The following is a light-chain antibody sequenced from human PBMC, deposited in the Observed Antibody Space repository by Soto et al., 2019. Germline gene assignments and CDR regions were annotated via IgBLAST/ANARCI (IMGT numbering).Light chain of an antibody. CDR3: QQTFRSPYT. J-gene: IGKJ2*01. CDR1: QSIRSY. Sequence: EIQMTQSPPSLSASPGDTITITCRTSQSIRSYLNWYQAKSGTAPRLLIYAASTLHDGVPSRFTGSGSGTDFTLTISSLRPDDVATYFCQQTFRSPYTFGQGTKLEI. V-gene: IGKV1-39*01. CDR2: AAS.